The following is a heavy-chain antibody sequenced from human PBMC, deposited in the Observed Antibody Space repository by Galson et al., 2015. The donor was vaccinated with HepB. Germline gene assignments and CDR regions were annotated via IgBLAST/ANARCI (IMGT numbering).Heavy chain of an antibody. CDR1: GFTFSNAW. Sequence: SLRLSCAASGFTFSNAWMNWVRQAPGKGLEWVGRIKSKTDGGTTDYAAPVKGRFTISRDDSKNTLYLQMNSLKTEDTAVYYCTTDGEVLRFLEWGDYFDYWGQGTLVTVSS. V-gene: IGHV3-15*07. CDR3: TTDGEVLRFLEWGDYFDY. J-gene: IGHJ4*02. D-gene: IGHD3-3*01. CDR2: IKSKTDGGTT.